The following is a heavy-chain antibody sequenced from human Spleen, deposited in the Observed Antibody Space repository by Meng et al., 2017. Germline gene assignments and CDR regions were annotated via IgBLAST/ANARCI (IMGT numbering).Heavy chain of an antibody. CDR2: IYYSGST. CDR3: ARGPTTMAHDFDY. CDR1: GGSISSGGYY. V-gene: IGHV4-31*03. D-gene: IGHD4-11*01. Sequence: VQLPESVPGLLHSPQPLSLTGTVSGGSISSGGYYWSWIRQHPGKGLEWIGYIYYSGSTYYNPSLKSRVTISVDTSKNQFSLKLSSVTAADTAVYYCARGPTTMAHDFDYWGQGTLVTVSS. J-gene: IGHJ4*02.